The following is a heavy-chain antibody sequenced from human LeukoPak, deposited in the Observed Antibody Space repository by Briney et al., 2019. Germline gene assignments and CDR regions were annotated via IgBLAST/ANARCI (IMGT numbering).Heavy chain of an antibody. CDR1: GYTFTSYD. D-gene: IGHD4-17*01. Sequence: ASVKVSCKASGYTFTSYDINGGRQATGQGLECMGWMIPNSGNTGYAQKFQGRVTITRNTSISTAYMELSSLRSEDTAVYYSARGVTVLGTVTTPDYFDYWGQGTLVTVSS. V-gene: IGHV1-8*03. CDR3: ARGVTVLGTVTTPDYFDY. J-gene: IGHJ4*02. CDR2: MIPNSGNT.